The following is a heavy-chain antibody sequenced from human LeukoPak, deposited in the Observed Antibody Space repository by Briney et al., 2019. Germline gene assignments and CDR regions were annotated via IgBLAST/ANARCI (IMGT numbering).Heavy chain of an antibody. CDR1: GFTFGDYL. D-gene: IGHD3-16*01. J-gene: IGHJ4*02. CDR3: ARGHYGLDY. V-gene: IGHV3-11*04. CDR2: ISTSGTNI. Sequence: GGSLRLSCATSGFTFGDYLMSWIRQAPGRGLEWVSYISTSGTNIYYADSVKGRFTISRDNAKNSLFLQMNSLRAEDTAVYYCARGHYGLDYWGQGSLVTVSS.